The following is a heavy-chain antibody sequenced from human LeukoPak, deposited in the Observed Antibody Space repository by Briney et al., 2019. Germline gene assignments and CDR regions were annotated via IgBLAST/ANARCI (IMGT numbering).Heavy chain of an antibody. J-gene: IGHJ3*02. Sequence: GATVKISCKASGYTFTDYYMHWVQQAPGKGLEWMGRVDPEDGETIYAEKFQGRVTITADTSTDTAYMELSSLRSEDTAVYYCATYEPNQLKPFAPLVPALSAFDIWGQGTMVTVSS. D-gene: IGHD2-2*01. CDR3: ATYEPNQLKPFAPLVPALSAFDI. CDR1: GYTFTDYY. V-gene: IGHV1-69-2*01. CDR2: VDPEDGET.